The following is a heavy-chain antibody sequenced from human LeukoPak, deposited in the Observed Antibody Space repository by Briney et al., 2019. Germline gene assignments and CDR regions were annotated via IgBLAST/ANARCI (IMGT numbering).Heavy chain of an antibody. V-gene: IGHV3-30*18. CDR2: ISYDGSNK. CDR3: AKDLIAVAGTLDYYYYYGMDV. CDR1: GFTFSSYG. Sequence: GGSLRLSCAASGFTFSSYGMHWVRQAPGKGLEWVAVISYDGSNKYYADSVKGRFTISRDNSKNTLYLQMNSLRAEDTAVYYCAKDLIAVAGTLDYYYYYGMDVWGQGTTVTVSS. J-gene: IGHJ6*02. D-gene: IGHD6-19*01.